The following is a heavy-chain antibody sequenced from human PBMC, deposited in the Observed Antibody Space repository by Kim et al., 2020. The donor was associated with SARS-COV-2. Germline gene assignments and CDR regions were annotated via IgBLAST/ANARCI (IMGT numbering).Heavy chain of an antibody. J-gene: IGHJ3*02. D-gene: IGHD4-17*01. CDR3: AKSTVTTHDAFDI. V-gene: IGHV3-33*03. Sequence: YADTGKGRVHISRDKSQNTLYLQMNSLKAEDTAVYYCAKSTVTTHDAFDIWGQGTMVTVSS.